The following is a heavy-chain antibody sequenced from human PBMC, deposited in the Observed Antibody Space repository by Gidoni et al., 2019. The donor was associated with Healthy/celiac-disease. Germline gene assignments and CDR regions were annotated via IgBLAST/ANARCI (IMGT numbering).Heavy chain of an antibody. CDR2: IYWDDDK. D-gene: IGHD2-15*01. Sequence: QITLKESGPTLVKPTQTLTLTCTFSGFSLSTSGVGVGWIRQPPGKALEWLALIYWDDDKRYSPPLKSRLTITKDTSKNQVVLTMTNMDPVDTATYYCAVSLYCSGGSCYGLDYWGQGTLVTVSS. CDR3: AVSLYCSGGSCYGLDY. CDR1: GFSLSTSGVG. V-gene: IGHV2-5*02. J-gene: IGHJ4*02.